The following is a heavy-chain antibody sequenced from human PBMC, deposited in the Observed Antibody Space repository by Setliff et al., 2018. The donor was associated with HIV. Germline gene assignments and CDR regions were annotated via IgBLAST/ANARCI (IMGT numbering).Heavy chain of an antibody. CDR2: FYYTGST. CDR1: AASIRSHY. CDR3: ARHTVFVRYFDN. V-gene: IGHV4-59*11. D-gene: IGHD2-2*02. Sequence: SETLSLTCTVSAASIRSHYWSWIRQSPGKGLEWIGNFYYTGSTDYNPSFKSRVTISLDKSNNQISLNLSSATAADTAVYYCARHTVFVRYFDNWGQGMQVTVS. J-gene: IGHJ4*02.